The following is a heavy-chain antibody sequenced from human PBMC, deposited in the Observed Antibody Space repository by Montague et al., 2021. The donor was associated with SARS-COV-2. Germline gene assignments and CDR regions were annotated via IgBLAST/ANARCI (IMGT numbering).Heavy chain of an antibody. J-gene: IGHJ6*03. Sequence: TLSLTCTVSGGSISSGSYYWSWIRQPAGKGLEWIGRIYTSGSTNYXXXLKSRVTISVDTSKNQFSLKLSSVTAADTAVYYCAGSSGGYCSSTSCYAYYYYYMDVWGKGTTVTVSS. CDR2: IYTSGST. V-gene: IGHV4-61*02. CDR1: GGSISSGSYY. D-gene: IGHD2-2*01. CDR3: AGSSGGYCSSTSCYAYYYYYMDV.